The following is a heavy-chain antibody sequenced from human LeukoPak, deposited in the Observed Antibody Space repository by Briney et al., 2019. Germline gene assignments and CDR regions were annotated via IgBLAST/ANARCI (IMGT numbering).Heavy chain of an antibody. CDR3: ARHAYYGDYNHWFDP. CDR2: IYYTGGT. D-gene: IGHD4-17*01. CDR1: GDSISTSNSY. J-gene: IGHJ5*02. Sequence: PSETLSLTCTVSGDSISTSNSYWGWIRQPPGEGLEWIGSIYYTGGTYYNTSLKSRVTISVDTSKNQFSLRLNSVTAADTAVYYCARHAYYGDYNHWFDPWGQGTLVTVSS. V-gene: IGHV4-39*01.